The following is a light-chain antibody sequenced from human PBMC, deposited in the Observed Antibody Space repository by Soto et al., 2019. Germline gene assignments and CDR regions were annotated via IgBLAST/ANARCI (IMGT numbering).Light chain of an antibody. J-gene: IGLJ2*01. Sequence: QTVVTQEPSLTVSPGRTVTLTCASSTGAVTSGYYPNWFQQKPGQAPRALIYSISNKHSWTPARFSGSLLGGKAALTLSGVQPEDEADYYCLLYYGGAVVFGGGTKLTVL. V-gene: IGLV7-43*01. CDR2: SIS. CDR1: TGAVTSGYY. CDR3: LLYYGGAVV.